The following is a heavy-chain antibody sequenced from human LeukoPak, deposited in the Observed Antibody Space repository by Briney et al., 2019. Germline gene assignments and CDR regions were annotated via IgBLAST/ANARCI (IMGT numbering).Heavy chain of an antibody. CDR2: INPNSGDT. CDR1: GYTFTGYH. V-gene: IGHV1-2*06. J-gene: IGHJ4*02. CDR3: ARDCCSSTSCLFDY. D-gene: IGHD2-2*01. Sequence: GASVKVSCKASGYTFTGYHTHWVRQAPGQGLEWMGRINPNSGDTNYAQKFQGRVTMTRDTSISTAYMELSRLRSDDTAVYYCARDCCSSTSCLFDYWGQGTLVTVSS.